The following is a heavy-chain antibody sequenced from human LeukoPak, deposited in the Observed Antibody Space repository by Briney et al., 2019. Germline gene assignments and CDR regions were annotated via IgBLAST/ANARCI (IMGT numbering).Heavy chain of an antibody. V-gene: IGHV4-30-4*02. CDR2: IYYSGST. CDR1: GGCISSGDYY. Sequence: PSETLSLTCTVSGGCISSGDYYWSWIRQPPGKGLQWIGYIYYSGSTYYNPSLKSRVTISVDTSKNQFSLKLSSVTAADTAVYYCARGAYYYENDAFDIWGQGTMVTVSS. D-gene: IGHD3-22*01. J-gene: IGHJ3*02. CDR3: ARGAYYYENDAFDI.